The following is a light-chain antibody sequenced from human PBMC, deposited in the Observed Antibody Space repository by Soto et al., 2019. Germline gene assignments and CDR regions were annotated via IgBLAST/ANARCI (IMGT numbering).Light chain of an antibody. V-gene: IGLV2-8*01. CDR2: QVT. Sequence: QSVLTQPPSASGSPGQSVTISCTGTNSDIGAYNYVSWYRQYPDKAPKLLVYQVTKRPSGVPDRFSGSKSGNTAALTVSGLQAEDEADYYCNSYRGGNTWMFGGGTKLTVL. CDR3: NSYRGGNTWM. CDR1: NSDIGAYNY. J-gene: IGLJ3*02.